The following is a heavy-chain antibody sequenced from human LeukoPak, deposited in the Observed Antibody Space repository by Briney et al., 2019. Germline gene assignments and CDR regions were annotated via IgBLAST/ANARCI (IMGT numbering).Heavy chain of an antibody. J-gene: IGHJ5*02. V-gene: IGHV3-30*04. D-gene: IGHD2-15*01. CDR2: ISYDGSNK. CDR1: GFTFSSYA. Sequence: GGSLRLSCAASGFTFSSYAMHWVRQAPGKGLEWVAVISYDGSNKYYADSVKGRFTISRDNSKNTLYLQMNSLRAEDTAVYYCATLCSGGSCHPDFDPWGQGTLVTVSS. CDR3: ATLCSGGSCHPDFDP.